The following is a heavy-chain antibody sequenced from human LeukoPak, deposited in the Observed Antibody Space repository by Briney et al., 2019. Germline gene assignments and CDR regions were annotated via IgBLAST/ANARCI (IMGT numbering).Heavy chain of an antibody. V-gene: IGHV3-73*01. CDR1: GFTFSGSA. Sequence: PGGSLRLSCAASGFTFSGSAMHWVRQASGKGLKWFGRIRSKANSYATAYAASVKGRFTISRDDSKNTAYLQMNSLKTEDTAVYYCTRHAHDFWSGLDLFDYWGQGTLVTVSS. J-gene: IGHJ4*02. CDR3: TRHAHDFWSGLDLFDY. CDR2: IRSKANSYAT. D-gene: IGHD3-3*01.